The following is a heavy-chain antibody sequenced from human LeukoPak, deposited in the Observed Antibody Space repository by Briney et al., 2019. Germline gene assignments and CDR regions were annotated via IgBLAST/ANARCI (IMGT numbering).Heavy chain of an antibody. CDR1: GFTFSSYA. D-gene: IGHD2-2*01. CDR3: ARNPILGYCSSTSCYVFDY. CDR2: ISGSGGST. J-gene: IGHJ4*02. Sequence: TGGSLRLSCAASGFTFSSYAMSWVRQAPGKGLEWVSAISGSGGSTHYADSVKGRFTISRDNSKNTLYLQMNSLRAEDTAVYYCARNPILGYCSSTSCYVFDYWGQGTLVTVSS. V-gene: IGHV3-23*01.